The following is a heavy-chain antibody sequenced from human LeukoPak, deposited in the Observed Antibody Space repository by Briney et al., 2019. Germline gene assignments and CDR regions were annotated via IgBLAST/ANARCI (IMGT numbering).Heavy chain of an antibody. D-gene: IGHD3-22*01. CDR2: IIPIFGTA. CDR3: ANRDSSGSWFDP. Sequence: AASVKVSCKASGGTLSSYAISWVRQAPGQGLEWMGGIIPIFGTANYAQKFQGRVTITADESTSTAYMELSSLRSEDTAVYYCANRDSSGSWFDPWGQGTLVTVSS. J-gene: IGHJ5*02. CDR1: GGTLSSYA. V-gene: IGHV1-69*13.